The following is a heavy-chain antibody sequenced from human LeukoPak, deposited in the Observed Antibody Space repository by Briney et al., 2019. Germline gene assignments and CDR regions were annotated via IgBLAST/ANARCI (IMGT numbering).Heavy chain of an antibody. CDR1: GLTFSRYW. J-gene: IGHJ1*01. CDR2: NKSDGST. Sequence: GGSLRLSCAASGLTFSRYWMHWVRQAPGKGLVWVSRNKSDGSTNYADSVKGRFTISKNNAKNTVSLQMNSLRAEDTGVYYCARAPAEIGGYYPEYFRHWGQGTLVTVSS. V-gene: IGHV3-74*01. D-gene: IGHD3-22*01. CDR3: ARAPAEIGGYYPEYFRH.